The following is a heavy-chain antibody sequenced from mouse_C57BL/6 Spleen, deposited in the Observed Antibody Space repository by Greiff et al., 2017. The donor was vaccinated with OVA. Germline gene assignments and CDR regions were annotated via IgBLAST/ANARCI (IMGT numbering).Heavy chain of an antibody. Sequence: QVQLQQSGPELVKPGASVKISCKASGYSFTSYYIHWVKQRPGQGLEWIGWIYPGSGNTKYNEKFKGKATLTADTSSGTAYMQLSSLTSEDSAVYYCARYEYSYYFDYWGQGTTLTVSS. CDR1: GYSFTSYY. V-gene: IGHV1-66*01. J-gene: IGHJ2*01. D-gene: IGHD5-1*01. CDR3: ARYEYSYYFDY. CDR2: IYPGSGNT.